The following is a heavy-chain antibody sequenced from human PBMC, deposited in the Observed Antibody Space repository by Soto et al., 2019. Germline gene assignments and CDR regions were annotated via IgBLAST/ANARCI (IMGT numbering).Heavy chain of an antibody. CDR3: GRVGDYNFWSGPDY. J-gene: IGHJ4*02. D-gene: IGHD3-3*01. CDR1: GFSFSDHY. CDR2: TRNKANRYTT. Sequence: VQLVESGGGLVQPGGSLRLSCAASGFSFSDHYMDWVRQAPGKGLEWVARTRNKANRYTTEYAASVKGRFTISRDDSKNSLYLQMNSLQTEDTAVYYCGRVGDYNFWSGPDYWGQGTLVTVSS. V-gene: IGHV3-72*01.